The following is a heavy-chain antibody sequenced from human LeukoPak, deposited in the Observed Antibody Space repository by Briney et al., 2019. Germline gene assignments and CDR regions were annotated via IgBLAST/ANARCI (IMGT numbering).Heavy chain of an antibody. V-gene: IGHV3-23*01. CDR3: ARSGSTSYPPDY. Sequence: GGSLRLSCAASGFTFSSYAMSWVRQAPGKGLEWVSAISGSGGSTYYADSVKGRFTISRDNAKNSLYLQMNSLRAEDTAVYYCARSGSTSYPPDYWGQGTLVTVSS. D-gene: IGHD2-2*01. J-gene: IGHJ4*02. CDR1: GFTFSSYA. CDR2: ISGSGGST.